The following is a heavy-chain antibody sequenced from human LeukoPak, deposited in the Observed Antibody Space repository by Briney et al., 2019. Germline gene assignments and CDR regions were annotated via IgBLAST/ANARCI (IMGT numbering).Heavy chain of an antibody. Sequence: GGSLRLSCAASGFTFSSYAMTLVRQAPGKGLEWVSTITGSGSSTYYADSVKGRFTISRDNSKNTLYLQMNSLTAEDTAVYYCANPHCSSTSCYWFDPWGQGTLVTVSS. CDR3: ANPHCSSTSCYWFDP. CDR1: GFTFSSYA. V-gene: IGHV3-23*01. CDR2: ITGSGSST. D-gene: IGHD2-2*01. J-gene: IGHJ5*02.